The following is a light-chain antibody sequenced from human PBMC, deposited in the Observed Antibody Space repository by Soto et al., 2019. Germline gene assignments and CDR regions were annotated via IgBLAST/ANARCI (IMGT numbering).Light chain of an antibody. CDR1: QSVLYSANNKNY. V-gene: IGKV4-1*01. CDR2: WAS. Sequence: DIVMTQSPDSLAVSLGERATINCKSSQSVLYSANNKNYLAWYQQKPGQPPKVLIYWASTRESGVPDRFSGSRSGTEFTLTISSLQPEDFATYYCQQLNSYPVTFGQGTKVEIK. CDR3: QQLNSYPVT. J-gene: IGKJ1*01.